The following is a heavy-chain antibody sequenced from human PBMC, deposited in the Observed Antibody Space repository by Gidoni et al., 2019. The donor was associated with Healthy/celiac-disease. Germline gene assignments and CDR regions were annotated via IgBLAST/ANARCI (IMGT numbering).Heavy chain of an antibody. CDR1: GFPFSSYE. D-gene: IGHD3-22*01. CDR2: ISSIGSTI. J-gene: IGHJ1*01. V-gene: IGHV3-48*03. Sequence: EVQLVESGGGLVQPGGSLRLSWSAAGFPFSSYEIKRVRQAPGKGLELFSYISSIGSTIYYADSVKGRFTISRDNAKNSLYLQMNSLRAEDTAVYYCARQSPQYDSSGYYNAEYFQHWGQGTLVTVSS. CDR3: ARQSPQYDSSGYYNAEYFQH.